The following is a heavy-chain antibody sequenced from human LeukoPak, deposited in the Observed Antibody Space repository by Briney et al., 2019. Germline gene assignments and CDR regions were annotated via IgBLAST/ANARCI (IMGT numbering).Heavy chain of an antibody. CDR2: INPNSGGT. Sequence: ASVKVSCKASGYTFTGYYMHWVRLAPGQGLEWMGWINPNSGGTNYAQKFQGRVTMTRDTSISTAYMELSRLRSDDTAVYYCARDGRYCSSTSCLSDVWGKGTTVTVSS. J-gene: IGHJ6*04. CDR3: ARDGRYCSSTSCLSDV. D-gene: IGHD2-2*01. V-gene: IGHV1-2*02. CDR1: GYTFTGYY.